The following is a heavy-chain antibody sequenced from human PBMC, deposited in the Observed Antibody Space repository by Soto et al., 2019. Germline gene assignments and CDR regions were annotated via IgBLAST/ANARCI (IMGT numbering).Heavy chain of an antibody. Sequence: PGGSLRLSCAASGFTFSSYAMSWVRQAPGKGLEWVSAISGSGGSTYYADSVKGRFTISRDNSKNTLYLQMNSLRAEDTAVYYCAKAGAYDGSEEGYYYYGMDVWGQGTTVTVS. D-gene: IGHD3-22*01. V-gene: IGHV3-23*01. J-gene: IGHJ6*02. CDR3: AKAGAYDGSEEGYYYYGMDV. CDR2: ISGSGGST. CDR1: GFTFSSYA.